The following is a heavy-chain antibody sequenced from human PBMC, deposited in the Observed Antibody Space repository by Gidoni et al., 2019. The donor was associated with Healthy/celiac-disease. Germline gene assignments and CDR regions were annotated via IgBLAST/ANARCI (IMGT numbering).Heavy chain of an antibody. CDR3: AHLPPGYYDSSGYYYNNLDFDY. D-gene: IGHD3-22*01. J-gene: IGHJ4*02. V-gene: IGHV2-5*01. CDR2: IYWNDDK. Sequence: QITLKESGPTLVKPTQTLTLTCTFSGFSLSTSGVGVGWIRQPPGKALEWLALIYWNDDKRYSPSLKSRLTITKDTSKNQVVLTMTNMDPVDTATYYCAHLPPGYYDSSGYYYNNLDFDYWGQGTLVTVSS. CDR1: GFSLSTSGVG.